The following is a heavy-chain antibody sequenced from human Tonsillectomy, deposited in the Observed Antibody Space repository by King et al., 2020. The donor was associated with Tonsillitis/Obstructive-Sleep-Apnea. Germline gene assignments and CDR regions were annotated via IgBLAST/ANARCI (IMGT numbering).Heavy chain of an antibody. V-gene: IGHV3-23*04. Sequence: VQLVESGGGLVQPGGSLRLSCAASGITFSSYAMSWVRQAPGKGLEWVSTISGGGGSTYYADSVKGRFTISRDNSKNTLYLQMNSLRDEDTAVYYCAKAMVQGIIITIFDYWGQGPLVTVSS. J-gene: IGHJ4*02. D-gene: IGHD3-10*01. CDR1: GITFSSYA. CDR3: AKAMVQGIIITIFDY. CDR2: ISGGGGST.